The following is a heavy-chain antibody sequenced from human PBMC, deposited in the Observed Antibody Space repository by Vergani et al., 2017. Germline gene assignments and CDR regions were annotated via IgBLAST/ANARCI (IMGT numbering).Heavy chain of an antibody. CDR1: GGSISSYY. CDR2: IYYSGST. D-gene: IGHD2-15*01. Sequence: QVQLQESGPGLVKPSETLSLTCTVSGGSISSYYWSWIRQPPGKGLEWIGYIYYSGSTNYNPSLKSRVTISVDTSKNQFSLKLSSVTAADTAVYYCARGESPGSPYNWFDPWGQGTLVTVSS. V-gene: IGHV4-59*01. J-gene: IGHJ5*02. CDR3: ARGESPGSPYNWFDP.